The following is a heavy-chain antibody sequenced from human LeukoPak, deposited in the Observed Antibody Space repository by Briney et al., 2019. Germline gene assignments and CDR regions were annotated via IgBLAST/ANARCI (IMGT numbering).Heavy chain of an antibody. D-gene: IGHD7-27*01. V-gene: IGHV4-39*01. CDR2: IYYSGST. CDR1: GGSISSSSYY. Sequence: SETLSLTCTVSGGSISSSSYYWGWIRQPPGKGLEWIGNIYYSGSTYYNPSHKSRVTVSVDTSKNQFSLKLSSVTAADTAVYYCARAKWGGRAFDIWGQGTMVTVSS. J-gene: IGHJ3*02. CDR3: ARAKWGGRAFDI.